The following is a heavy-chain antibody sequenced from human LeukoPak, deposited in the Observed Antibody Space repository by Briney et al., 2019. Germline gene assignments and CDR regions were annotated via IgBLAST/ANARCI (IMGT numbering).Heavy chain of an antibody. CDR3: ARGAPDFYDFWSN. J-gene: IGHJ4*02. CDR1: GGSISSGDYY. Sequence: SETLSLTCTVSGGSISSGDYYWSWIRQPPGRGLEWIGYIYYSGSTYQNPSLKSRVTISVDTSKNQFSLKLSSVTAADTAVYYCARGAPDFYDFWSNWGQGPLVPVSS. D-gene: IGHD3-3*01. V-gene: IGHV4-30-4*08. CDR2: IYYSGST.